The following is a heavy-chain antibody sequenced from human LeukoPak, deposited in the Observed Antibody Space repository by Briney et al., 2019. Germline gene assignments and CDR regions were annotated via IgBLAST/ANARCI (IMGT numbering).Heavy chain of an antibody. V-gene: IGHV1-2*04. Sequence: ASVKVSCKASGYTFTGYYMHWVRQAPGQGLEWMGWINPNSGGTNYAQKFQGWVTMTRDTSISTAYMELSSLRSEDTAVYYCARGITLIRGLIITWFDPWGPGTLVAVSS. J-gene: IGHJ5*02. CDR1: GYTFTGYY. CDR3: ARGITLIRGLIITWFDP. D-gene: IGHD3-10*01. CDR2: INPNSGGT.